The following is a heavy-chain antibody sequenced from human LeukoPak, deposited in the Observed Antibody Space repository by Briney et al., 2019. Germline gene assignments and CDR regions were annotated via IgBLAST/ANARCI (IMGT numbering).Heavy chain of an antibody. V-gene: IGHV3-23*01. D-gene: IGHD3-22*01. CDR2: ITGSGDTT. Sequence: HTGGSLRLSCAASGFTFTHYAMSWVRQAPGKGLEWVSTITGSGDTTYYADSVEGRFIISRDNSKNTLYLQMNSLRAEDTAVYYCAKDGRFTSGHWNWFDPWGQGTLVTVSS. J-gene: IGHJ5*02. CDR1: GFTFTHYA. CDR3: AKDGRFTSGHWNWFDP.